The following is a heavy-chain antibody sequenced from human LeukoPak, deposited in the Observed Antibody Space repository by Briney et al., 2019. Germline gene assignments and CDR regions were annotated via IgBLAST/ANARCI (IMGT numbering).Heavy chain of an antibody. V-gene: IGHV3-30*18. CDR3: AKDFSGSQGY. Sequence: GGSLRLSCAASGFTFSSYGMHWVRQAPGKGLEWVAVISYDGSNKYYADSVKGRFTISRDNSKNTLYLQINSLRAEDTAVYYCAKDFSGSQGYWGQGTLVTVSS. CDR2: ISYDGSNK. J-gene: IGHJ4*02. CDR1: GFTFSSYG. D-gene: IGHD1-26*01.